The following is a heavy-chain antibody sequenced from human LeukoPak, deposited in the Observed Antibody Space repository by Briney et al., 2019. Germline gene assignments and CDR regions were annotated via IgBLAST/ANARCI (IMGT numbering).Heavy chain of an antibody. D-gene: IGHD6-25*01. CDR3: ARHGIAAAGRNYYYYYMDV. CDR1: GGSISSYY. Sequence: PSETLSLTCTVSGGSISSYYWSWIRQPPGKGLEWIGYIYYSGSTNYNPSLKSRVTISVDTSKNQFSLKLSSVTAADTAVYYCARHGIAAAGRNYYYYYMDVWGKGTTVTVSS. V-gene: IGHV4-59*08. CDR2: IYYSGST. J-gene: IGHJ6*03.